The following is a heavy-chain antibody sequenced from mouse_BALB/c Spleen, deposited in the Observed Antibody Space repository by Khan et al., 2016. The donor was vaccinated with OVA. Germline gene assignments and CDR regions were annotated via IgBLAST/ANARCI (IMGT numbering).Heavy chain of an antibody. Sequence: QVQLQQSGAELVKPGASVKLSCKASGYTFSSYYMYWVKQRPGQGLEWIGGINPNNGGPNFNENFKTKATLTVDKSSSTAYMHLSSLTSEDSAVYYCKRSGYANPFAYWGQGTLVTVSP. V-gene: IGHV1S81*02. CDR2: INPNNGGP. CDR3: KRSGYANPFAY. D-gene: IGHD3-2*02. J-gene: IGHJ3*01. CDR1: GYTFSSYY.